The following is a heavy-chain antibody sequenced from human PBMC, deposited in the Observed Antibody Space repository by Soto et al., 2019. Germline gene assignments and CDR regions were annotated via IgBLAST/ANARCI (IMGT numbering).Heavy chain of an antibody. CDR2: IYWNDDK. V-gene: IGHV2-5*01. J-gene: IGHJ5*02. Sequence: SGPTLVKPTQTLTLTCTFSGFSLSTSGVGVGWIRQPPGKALEWLALIYWNDDKRYSPSLKSRLTITKDTSKNQVVLTMTNMDPVDTATYYCAHSFEAVAGTLLGGFLGNWFDPWGQGTLVTVSS. D-gene: IGHD6-19*01. CDR1: GFSLSTSGVG. CDR3: AHSFEAVAGTLLGGFLGNWFDP.